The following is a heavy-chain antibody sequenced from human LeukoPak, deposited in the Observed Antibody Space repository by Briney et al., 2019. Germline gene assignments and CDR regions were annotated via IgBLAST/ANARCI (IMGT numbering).Heavy chain of an antibody. CDR1: GYSFTSFG. CDR3: ARVARSYLSGFDY. Sequence: ASVKVSCKASGYSFTSFGMNWVRQAPGQGLEWMGWINPNSGGTNYAQKFQGRVTMTRDTSISTAYMELSRLRSDDTAVYYCARVARSYLSGFDYWGQGTLVTVSS. J-gene: IGHJ4*02. D-gene: IGHD1-26*01. V-gene: IGHV1-2*02. CDR2: INPNSGGT.